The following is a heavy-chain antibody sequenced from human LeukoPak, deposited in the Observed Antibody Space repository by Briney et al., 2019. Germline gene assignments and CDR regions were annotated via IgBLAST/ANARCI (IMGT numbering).Heavy chain of an antibody. CDR2: TYYRSKWLN. V-gene: IGHV6-1*01. Sequence: SQTLSLTCAISGDSVSRNTAAWIWLRQSPSRGLEWLGRTYYRSKWLNDYALSVKSRIIVNPDTSKNQCSLQLMSVTPDDTAVYYCARGPPFDYWGQGILVTVSS. J-gene: IGHJ4*02. CDR3: ARGPPFDY. CDR1: GDSVSRNTAA.